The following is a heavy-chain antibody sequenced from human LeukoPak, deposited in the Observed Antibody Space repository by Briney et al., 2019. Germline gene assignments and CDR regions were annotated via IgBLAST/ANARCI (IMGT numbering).Heavy chain of an antibody. D-gene: IGHD1-26*01. CDR3: ASTGVWELGHFDY. V-gene: IGHV1-46*01. CDR2: INPSGGST. J-gene: IGHJ4*02. Sequence: ASVKVSCKAFGYTFTSYYMHWVRQAPGQGLEWMGIINPSGGSTSYAQKFQGRVTMTRDTSTSTVYMELSSLRSEDTAVYYCASTGVWELGHFDYWGQGTLVTVSS. CDR1: GYTFTSYY.